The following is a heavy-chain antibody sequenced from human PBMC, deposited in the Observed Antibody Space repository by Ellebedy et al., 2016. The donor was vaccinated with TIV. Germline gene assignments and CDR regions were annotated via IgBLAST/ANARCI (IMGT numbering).Heavy chain of an antibody. Sequence: MPSETLSLTCNVSGGSINTDSYYWGWVRQPPGRGLEWIGRIFYSGSTYYNPSLKSGVTISVDPSKSQFSLKLSSVTAADTAVYYCARAVAATHYYYGMDVWGQGTTVTVSS. CDR2: IFYSGST. CDR1: GGSINTDSYY. V-gene: IGHV4-39*01. J-gene: IGHJ6*02. CDR3: ARAVAATHYYYGMDV. D-gene: IGHD6-19*01.